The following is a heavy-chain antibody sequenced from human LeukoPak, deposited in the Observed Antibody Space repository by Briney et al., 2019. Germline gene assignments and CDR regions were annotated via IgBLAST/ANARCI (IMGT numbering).Heavy chain of an antibody. J-gene: IGHJ4*02. Sequence: GGSLRLSCAASGFGFNSFAMSWVRQAPGMGLEWVVAISGNGDNTYYTDSVKGRFTISRDNSKNTLYLQMNGLRAEDTAMYYCATYSGFFDYWGQGTLVTVSS. D-gene: IGHD5-12*01. CDR1: GFGFNSFA. V-gene: IGHV3-23*01. CDR3: ATYSGFFDY. CDR2: ISGNGDNT.